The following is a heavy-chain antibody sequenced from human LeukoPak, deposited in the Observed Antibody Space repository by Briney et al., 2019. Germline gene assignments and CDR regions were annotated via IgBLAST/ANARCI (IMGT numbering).Heavy chain of an antibody. J-gene: IGHJ3*02. CDR3: ARGTYYYDSSGPRADDAFDI. V-gene: IGHV4-34*01. Sequence: SETLSLTCAVYGGSFSGYYWSWIRQPPGKGLEWIGEINHSGSTNYNPSLKSRVTISVDTSKNQFSLKLSSVTAADTAVYYCARGTYYYDSSGPRADDAFDIWGQGTMVTVSS. D-gene: IGHD3-22*01. CDR2: INHSGST. CDR1: GGSFSGYY.